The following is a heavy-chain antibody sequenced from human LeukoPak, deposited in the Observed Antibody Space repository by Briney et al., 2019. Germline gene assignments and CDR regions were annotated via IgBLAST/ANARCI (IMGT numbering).Heavy chain of an antibody. CDR3: AKAEGYDILTGLDY. J-gene: IGHJ4*02. D-gene: IGHD3-9*01. V-gene: IGHV3-30*18. Sequence: GGSLRLSCAASGFTFSSYGMHWVRQAPGKGLEWVAVISYDGSNEYYADSVKGRFTISRDNSKNTLYLQMNSLRTEDTAVYYCAKAEGYDILTGLDYWGQGTLVTVSS. CDR2: ISYDGSNE. CDR1: GFTFSSYG.